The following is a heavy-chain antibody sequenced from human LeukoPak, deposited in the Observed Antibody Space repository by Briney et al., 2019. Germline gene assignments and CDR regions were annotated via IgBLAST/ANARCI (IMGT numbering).Heavy chain of an antibody. CDR3: ARRGLSRIAAAGSYYYYGMDV. CDR1: GGSFNSGGYY. V-gene: IGHV4-34*01. Sequence: PSETLSLTCTVSGGSFNSGGYYWSWIRQPPGKGLEWIGEINHSGSTNYNPSLKSRVTISVDTSKNQFSLKLSSVTAADTAVYYCARRGLSRIAAAGSYYYYGMDVWGQGTTVTVSS. CDR2: INHSGST. D-gene: IGHD6-13*01. J-gene: IGHJ6*02.